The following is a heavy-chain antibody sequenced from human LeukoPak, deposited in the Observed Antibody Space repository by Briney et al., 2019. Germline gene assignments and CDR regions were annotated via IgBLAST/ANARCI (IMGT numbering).Heavy chain of an antibody. J-gene: IGHJ4*02. Sequence: PGGPLRLSCAASGFTFSSYWMSWVRQAPGKGLEWVANIKQDGSEKYYVDSVKGRFTISRDNAKNSLYLQMNSLRAEDTAVYYCARGYSYGYAAYWGQGTLVTVSS. V-gene: IGHV3-7*01. CDR1: GFTFSSYW. CDR3: ARGYSYGYAAY. D-gene: IGHD5-18*01. CDR2: IKQDGSEK.